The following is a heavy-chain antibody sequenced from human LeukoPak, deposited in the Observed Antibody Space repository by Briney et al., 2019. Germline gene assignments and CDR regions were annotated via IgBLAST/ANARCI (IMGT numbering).Heavy chain of an antibody. Sequence: PSETLSLTCTVSGGSISSYYWSWIRQPAGKGLEWIGRIYTSGSTNYNPSLKSRVTMSVDTSKNQFSLKLSSVTAADTAVYYCARDRYDSSGPWFDPWGQGTLVTVSS. D-gene: IGHD3-22*01. CDR1: GGSISSYY. J-gene: IGHJ5*02. V-gene: IGHV4-4*07. CDR3: ARDRYDSSGPWFDP. CDR2: IYTSGST.